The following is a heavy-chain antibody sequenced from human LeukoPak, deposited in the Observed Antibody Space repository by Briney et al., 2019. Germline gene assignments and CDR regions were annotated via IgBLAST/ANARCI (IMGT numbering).Heavy chain of an antibody. V-gene: IGHV4-39*01. CDR2: IYYSGST. J-gene: IGHJ6*03. CDR1: GGSISSSSYY. Sequence: SGTLSLTCTVSGGSISSSSYYWGWIRQSPGKGLEWIGSIYYSGSTYYNPSLKSRVTISVDTSKNQFSLKLSSVTAADTAVYYCARFYCSASCYSYYYYYMDVWGKGTTVTVSS. CDR3: ARFYCSASCYSYYYYYMDV. D-gene: IGHD2-2*02.